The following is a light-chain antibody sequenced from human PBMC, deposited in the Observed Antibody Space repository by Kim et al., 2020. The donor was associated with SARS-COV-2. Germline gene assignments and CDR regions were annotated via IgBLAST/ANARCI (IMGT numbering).Light chain of an antibody. CDR3: CSYAGSNYV. CDR2: DVS. V-gene: IGLV2-11*01. Sequence: PGQTATLSCTGTSSDVGGYNYVSWYQQHPGKAPKLMIYDVSKRPSGVPDRFSGSKSGNTASLTISGLQAEDEADYYCCSYAGSNYVFGTGTKVTVL. CDR1: SSDVGGYNY. J-gene: IGLJ1*01.